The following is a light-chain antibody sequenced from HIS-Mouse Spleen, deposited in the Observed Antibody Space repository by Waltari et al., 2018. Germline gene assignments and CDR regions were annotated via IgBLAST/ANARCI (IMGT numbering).Light chain of an antibody. CDR3: YSTDSSGNHRV. CDR2: EDS. V-gene: IGLV3-10*01. J-gene: IGLJ2*01. Sequence: SYELTQPPSVSVSPGQTARITCSGDALPKKYAYWYQQKSGQAPVLVIYEDSNRPSGFPGRFSGSSSGTMATLTISGAQVEDEADYYCYSTDSSGNHRVFGGGTKLTVL. CDR1: ALPKKY.